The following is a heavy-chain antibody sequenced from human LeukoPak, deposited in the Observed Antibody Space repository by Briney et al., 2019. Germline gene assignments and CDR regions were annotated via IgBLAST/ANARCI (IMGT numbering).Heavy chain of an antibody. D-gene: IGHD6-25*01. CDR2: IRSYVDGGTT. Sequence: GGSLRLSCRLSGLTFSNAWLTWVRQVPGKGLEWVGHIRSYVDGGTTEYAASVRDRFIISRDDSKNTLHLQMSSLKTEDTAVYFCAKDLPLSGARFFQHWGQGTLVTVSS. CDR1: GLTFSNAW. V-gene: IGHV3-15*01. J-gene: IGHJ1*01. CDR3: AKDLPLSGARFFQH.